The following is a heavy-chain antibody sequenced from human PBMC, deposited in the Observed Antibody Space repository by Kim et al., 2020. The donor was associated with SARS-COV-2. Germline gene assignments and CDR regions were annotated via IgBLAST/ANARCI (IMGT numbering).Heavy chain of an antibody. CDR2: INHSGST. J-gene: IGHJ4*02. CDR3: ARESPPHY. Sequence: SETLSLTCAVYGGSFSGYYWSWIRQPPGKGLEWIGEINHSGSTNYNPSLKSRVTISVDTSKNQFSLKLSSVTAADTAVYYCARESPPHYWGQGTLVTVSS. CDR1: GGSFSGYY. V-gene: IGHV4-34*01.